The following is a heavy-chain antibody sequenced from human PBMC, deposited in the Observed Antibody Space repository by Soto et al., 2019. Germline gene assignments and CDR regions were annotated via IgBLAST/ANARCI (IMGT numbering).Heavy chain of an antibody. CDR2: IIPIFGTA. CDR3: ARGKYYYDSSGSAY. V-gene: IGHV1-69*06. D-gene: IGHD3-22*01. CDR1: GGTFSSYA. Sequence: QVLLVQSGAEVKKPGSSVKVSYKASGGTFSSYAISWVRQAPGQGLEWMGGIIPIFGTANYAQKFQGRVTITADKSTSTAYMELSSLRSEDTAVYYCARGKYYYDSSGSAYWGQGTLVTVSS. J-gene: IGHJ4*02.